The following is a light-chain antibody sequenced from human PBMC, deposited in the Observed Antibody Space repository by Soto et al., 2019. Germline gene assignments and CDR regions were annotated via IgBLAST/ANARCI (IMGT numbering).Light chain of an antibody. V-gene: IGKV3-11*01. Sequence: EIVLTQSPATLSLSPGDRATLSCRASQSIGTYLAWYQQKPGQAPRLLIYDASNRATGIPARFSGSGSGTDFPLTIRSLEPEDFAVYFCQHRSNSPPTWTFGQGTKVEIK. CDR3: QHRSNSPPTWT. CDR2: DAS. J-gene: IGKJ1*01. CDR1: QSIGTY.